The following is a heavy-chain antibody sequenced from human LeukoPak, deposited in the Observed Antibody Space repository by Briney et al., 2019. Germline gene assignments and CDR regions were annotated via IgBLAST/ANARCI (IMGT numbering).Heavy chain of an antibody. CDR2: IYYSGST. J-gene: IGHJ3*02. V-gene: IGHV4-34*01. Sequence: PSETLSLTCAVYGGSFSGYYWSWIRQPPGKGLEWIGSIYYSGSTYYNPSLKSRVTISVDTSKNQFSLKLSSVTAADTAVYYCARQEYSSGWHLGAFDIWGQGTMVTVSS. CDR1: GGSFSGYY. D-gene: IGHD6-19*01. CDR3: ARQEYSSGWHLGAFDI.